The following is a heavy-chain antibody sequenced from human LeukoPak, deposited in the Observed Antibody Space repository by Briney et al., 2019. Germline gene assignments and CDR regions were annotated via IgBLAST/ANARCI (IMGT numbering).Heavy chain of an antibody. CDR3: AKVIGWLRFHYFDY. CDR2: IRYDGSNK. V-gene: IGHV3-30*02. CDR1: GFTFSSYG. Sequence: AGGSLRLSCAASGFTFSSYGMHWVREAPGKGLEGVAFIRYDGSNKYYADSVKGRFTISRENSKNTLYLKINGLRAEDTAVYYCAKVIGWLRFHYFDYWGQGTLVTVSS. J-gene: IGHJ4*02. D-gene: IGHD5-12*01.